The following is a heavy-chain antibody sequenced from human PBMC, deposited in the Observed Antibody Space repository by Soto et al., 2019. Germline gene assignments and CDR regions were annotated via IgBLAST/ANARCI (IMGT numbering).Heavy chain of an antibody. Sequence: SETLSLTCSVSGAYVSSAGYSWSWIRQPPGKGLEWIGYVYQSGRTYGSVTTSYNPSLKSRVTISVDRSTNQFSLKLISVTAADTAVYFCARGQSIVAAIDYFDYWGQGSLVTVSS. D-gene: IGHD5-12*01. V-gene: IGHV4-30-4*07. CDR1: GAYVSSAGYS. CDR3: ARGQSIVAAIDYFDY. CDR2: VYQSGRT. J-gene: IGHJ4*02.